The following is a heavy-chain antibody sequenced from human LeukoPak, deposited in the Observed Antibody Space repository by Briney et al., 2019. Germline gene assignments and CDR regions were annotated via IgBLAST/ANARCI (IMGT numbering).Heavy chain of an antibody. J-gene: IGHJ4*02. CDR3: ATWSSSWPCYFDY. Sequence: ASVKVSCKASGGTFSSYAISWVRQAPGQGLEWMGGIIPIFGTANYAQKFQGRVTITADESTSTAYMELSSLRSEDTAVYYCATWSSSWPCYFDYWGQGTLVTVSS. CDR2: IIPIFGTA. CDR1: GGTFSSYA. V-gene: IGHV1-69*13. D-gene: IGHD6-13*01.